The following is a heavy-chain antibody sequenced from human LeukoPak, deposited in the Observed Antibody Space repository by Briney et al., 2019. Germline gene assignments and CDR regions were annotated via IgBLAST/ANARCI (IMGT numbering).Heavy chain of an antibody. Sequence: SETLSLTCTASGGSISSSSYYWGWIRQSPGKGLEWIASLYYTGSPYYNPSLESRVTTSVDTSKNQFSLKLSAVTAADTAVYFCASQWLRYSGYYYYMDVWGKGTTVTVSS. CDR3: ASQWLRYSGYYYYMDV. J-gene: IGHJ6*03. V-gene: IGHV4-39*01. D-gene: IGHD5-12*01. CDR1: GGSISSSSYY. CDR2: LYYTGSP.